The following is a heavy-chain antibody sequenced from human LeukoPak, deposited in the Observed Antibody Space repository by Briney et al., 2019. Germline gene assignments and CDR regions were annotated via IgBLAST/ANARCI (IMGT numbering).Heavy chain of an antibody. V-gene: IGHV3-74*01. Sequence: GGSLRLSCAASGFTFSTYWMYWVRQAPGKGPVWVSRINSDGSGTVYADPVKGRFTISRDNAKNTLYLQMNSLRAEDTAVYYCARMEKFYYGSGGFSPPLMDVWGQGTTVIVSS. CDR3: ARMEKFYYGSGGFSPPLMDV. J-gene: IGHJ6*02. D-gene: IGHD3-10*01. CDR1: GFTFSTYW. CDR2: INSDGSGT.